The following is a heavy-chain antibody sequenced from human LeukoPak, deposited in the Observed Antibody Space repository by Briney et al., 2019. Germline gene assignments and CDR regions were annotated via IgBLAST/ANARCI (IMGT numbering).Heavy chain of an antibody. CDR1: GFTFSSYG. D-gene: IGHD1-1*01. CDR2: ISYDGSNK. J-gene: IGHJ4*02. Sequence: GRSLRLSCAASGFTFSSYGMHWVRQAPGKGLEWVAVISYDGSNKYYADSVKGRFTISRDNSKNTLYLQMNSLRAEDTAVYYCANLEDHNPGYFDYWGQGTLVTVSS. V-gene: IGHV3-30*18. CDR3: ANLEDHNPGYFDY.